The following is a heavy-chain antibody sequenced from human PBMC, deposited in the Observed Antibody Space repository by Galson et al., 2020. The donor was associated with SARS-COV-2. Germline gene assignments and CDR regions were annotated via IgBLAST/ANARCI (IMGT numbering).Heavy chain of an antibody. V-gene: IGHV3-15*01. J-gene: IGHJ6*03. Sequence: GVSLRLSCAVSGFSFSDAWMTWVRQTPGKGLEWVGRIKAKAQGGTADYAAPVKGRFIITRDDSKNTLYLQMNNLKTEDTAMYYCTTHHCTINSCSTASHRQIYYYYLDVWGKGTTVTVSS. CDR2: IKAKAQGGTA. D-gene: IGHD2-2*01. CDR1: GFSFSDAW. CDR3: TTHHCTINSCSTASHRQIYYYYLDV.